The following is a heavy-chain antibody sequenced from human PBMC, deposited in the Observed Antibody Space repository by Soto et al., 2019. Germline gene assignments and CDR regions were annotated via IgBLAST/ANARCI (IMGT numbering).Heavy chain of an antibody. D-gene: IGHD4-17*01. CDR1: GYIFTSYG. Sequence: ASVKVSCKAFGYIFTSYGISWVRQAPGQGLEWMGWISAYNGNTNYAQKLQGRVTMTTDTSTSTAYMELRSLRSDDTAVYYCARDEAPDYGDYYFDYWGQGTLVTVSS. J-gene: IGHJ4*02. V-gene: IGHV1-18*01. CDR3: ARDEAPDYGDYYFDY. CDR2: ISAYNGNT.